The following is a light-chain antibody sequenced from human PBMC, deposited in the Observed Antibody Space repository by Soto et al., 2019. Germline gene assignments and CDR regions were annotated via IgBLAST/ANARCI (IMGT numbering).Light chain of an antibody. J-gene: IGKJ2*01. Sequence: DIQMTQSPSSLSASVGDRVTITCRASQGISNYLAWYQQKPGKVPKLLIYATTTLQSGVPSRFSGSRSGTDFTLTISSLQPEDVATYYCQKYNSAPYTFGQGTKLEIK. CDR3: QKYNSAPYT. V-gene: IGKV1-27*01. CDR1: QGISNY. CDR2: ATT.